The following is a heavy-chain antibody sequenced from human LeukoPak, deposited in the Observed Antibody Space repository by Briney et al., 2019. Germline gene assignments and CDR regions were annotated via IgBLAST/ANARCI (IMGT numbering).Heavy chain of an antibody. CDR2: INTNTGNP. J-gene: IGHJ6*02. Sequence: ASVKVSCKASGYTFTSYAMNWVRQAPGQGLEWMGWINTNTGNPTYAQGFTGRFVFSLDTSVSTANLQISSLKAEDTAEYYCARDHLVDDYXYGMDVWGQGTTVTXSS. D-gene: IGHD1-26*01. CDR1: GYTFTSYA. CDR3: ARDHLVDDYXYGMDV. V-gene: IGHV7-4-1*02.